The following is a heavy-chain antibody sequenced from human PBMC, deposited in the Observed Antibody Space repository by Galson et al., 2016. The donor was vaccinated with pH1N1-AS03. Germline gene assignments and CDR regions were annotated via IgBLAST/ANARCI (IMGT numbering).Heavy chain of an antibody. J-gene: IGHJ4*02. CDR3: AKASAAAGTRTFDY. D-gene: IGHD6-13*01. Sequence: SLRLSCAASGVTFSSYAMNWVRQAPGKGLEWVSAISNSGGTTYYADSVKGRFTISRDNSKNTLYLQMNSLRAEDTAVYYCAKASAAAGTRTFDYWGQGTLVTVSS. V-gene: IGHV3-23*01. CDR1: GVTFSSYA. CDR2: ISNSGGTT.